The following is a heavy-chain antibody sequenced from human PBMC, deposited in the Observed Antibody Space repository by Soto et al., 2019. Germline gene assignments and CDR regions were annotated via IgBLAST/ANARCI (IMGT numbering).Heavy chain of an antibody. D-gene: IGHD6-6*01. V-gene: IGHV4-31*03. J-gene: IGHJ4*02. CDR3: ARQGYRSSSNIGY. CDR2: IYNGGTT. CDR1: GGSIGSGRYF. Sequence: QVQLQEPGPGLVKPSQTLSLTCTVSGGSIGSGRYFWIWIRQHPGKGLEWIGYIYNGGTTYYNPSLKSRVTVSVDTSKNQFSLELSSVTAADTAVYYCARQGYRSSSNIGYWGQGTLVTVSS.